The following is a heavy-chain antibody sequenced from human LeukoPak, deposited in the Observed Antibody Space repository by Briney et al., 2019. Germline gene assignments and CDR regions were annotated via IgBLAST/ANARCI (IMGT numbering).Heavy chain of an antibody. CDR2: TYYRSKWYN. V-gene: IGHV6-1*01. Sequence: SQTLSLTCAISGDSVSSNSAAWNWIRQSPSRGLECLGRTYYRSKWYNDYAVSVKSRITINRDTSKNQFSLQLNSVTPEDTAVYYCARAHATDDAFDIWGKGQWSPSLQ. D-gene: IGHD1-26*01. CDR1: GDSVSSNSAA. CDR3: ARAHATDDAFDI. J-gene: IGHJ3*02.